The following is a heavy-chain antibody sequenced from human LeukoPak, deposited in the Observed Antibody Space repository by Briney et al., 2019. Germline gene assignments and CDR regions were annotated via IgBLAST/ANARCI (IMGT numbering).Heavy chain of an antibody. Sequence: ASVKVSCKASGYTFTGYYMHWVRQAPGPGLEWMGWINPNSGGTNYAQTFQGRVTMTRDTSISTAYMKLSRLRSDDTAVYYCARVNYYDSSGYYADFDYWGQGTLVTVSS. J-gene: IGHJ4*02. CDR1: GYTFTGYY. D-gene: IGHD3-22*01. V-gene: IGHV1-2*02. CDR3: ARVNYYDSSGYYADFDY. CDR2: INPNSGGT.